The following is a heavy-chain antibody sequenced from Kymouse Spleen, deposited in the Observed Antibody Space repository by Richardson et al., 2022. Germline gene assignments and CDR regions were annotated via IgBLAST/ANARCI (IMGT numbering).Heavy chain of an antibody. CDR1: GGSISSYY. Sequence: QVQLQESGPGLVKPSETLSLTCTVSGGSISSYYWSWIRQPPGKGLEWIGYIYYSGSTNYNPSLKSRVTISVDTSKNQFSLKLSSVTAADTAVYYCARVTVVFDYWGQGTLVTVSS. CDR2: IYYSGST. D-gene: IGHD2-15*01,IGHD2-2*02. V-gene: IGHV4-59*01. CDR3: ARVTVVFDY. J-gene: IGHJ4*02.